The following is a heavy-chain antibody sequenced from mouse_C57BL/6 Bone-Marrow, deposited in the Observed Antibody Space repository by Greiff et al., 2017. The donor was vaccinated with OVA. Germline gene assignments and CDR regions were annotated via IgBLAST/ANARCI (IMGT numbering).Heavy chain of an antibody. V-gene: IGHV1-63*01. Sequence: QVQLKESGAELVRPGTSVKMSCKASGYTFTNYWIGWAKQRPGHGLEWIGDIYPGGGYTKYNEKFKGKATLTADKSSSTAYMQFSSLTSEDSAIYYCALGYYDGHWYFDVWGTGTTVTVSS. CDR2: IYPGGGYT. D-gene: IGHD1-1*01. J-gene: IGHJ1*03. CDR3: ALGYYDGHWYFDV. CDR1: GYTFTNYW.